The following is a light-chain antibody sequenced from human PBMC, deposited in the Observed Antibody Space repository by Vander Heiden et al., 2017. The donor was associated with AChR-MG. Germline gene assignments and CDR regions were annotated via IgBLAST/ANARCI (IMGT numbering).Light chain of an antibody. Sequence: ELVMTQSPATLSVSPGERATLSCRASQSINSNLAWYQQKPDQGPRLLIYGASARATGVPASFSGSGSGAEFTLTISSLQSEDFAVYYCQQYNNWPPYTFGQGTKLEIK. CDR3: QQYNNWPPYT. J-gene: IGKJ2*01. CDR1: QSINSN. V-gene: IGKV3-15*01. CDR2: GAS.